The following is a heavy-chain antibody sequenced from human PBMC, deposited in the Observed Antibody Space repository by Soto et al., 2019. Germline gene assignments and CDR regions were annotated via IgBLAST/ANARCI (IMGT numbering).Heavy chain of an antibody. D-gene: IGHD3-16*01. Sequence: GGSPRLSCAASGFTFGSYWMHWVGQGPGKGLVWVSRINSDGSSTSYADSVKGRFTIPRDNAKNTLYLQMNSLRAEDTAVYYCASTSFLWVYQPGPDDAFDIWGQGTMVTVSS. CDR2: INSDGSST. V-gene: IGHV3-74*01. J-gene: IGHJ3*02. CDR3: ASTSFLWVYQPGPDDAFDI. CDR1: GFTFGSYW.